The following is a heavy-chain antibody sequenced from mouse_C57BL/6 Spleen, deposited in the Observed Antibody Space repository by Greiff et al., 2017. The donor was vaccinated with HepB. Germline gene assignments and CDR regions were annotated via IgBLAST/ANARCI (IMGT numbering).Heavy chain of an antibody. CDR3: ARSHGNPYAMDY. J-gene: IGHJ4*01. D-gene: IGHD2-1*01. Sequence: QVQLKQPGAELVRPGSSVKLSCKASGYTFTSYWMDWVKQRPGQGLEWIGNIYPSDSETHYNQKFKDKATLTVDKSSSTAYMQLSSLTSEDSAVYYCARSHGNPYAMDYWGQGTSVTVSS. CDR2: IYPSDSET. V-gene: IGHV1-61*01. CDR1: GYTFTSYW.